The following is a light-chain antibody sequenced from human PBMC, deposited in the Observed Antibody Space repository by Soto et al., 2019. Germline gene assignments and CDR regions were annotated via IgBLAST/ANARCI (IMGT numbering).Light chain of an antibody. CDR2: SGS. V-gene: IGKV2-28*01. CDR3: QQSYRTPHT. CDR1: QSLLHSNGNNY. Sequence: DIVMTQSPLSLPVTPGEPASISCRSSQSLLHSNGNNYLDWYLQKPGQSPQVLIYSGSNRASGVPDRFSGSGSGTNFTLTISSLQPEDFATYYCQQSYRTPHTFGQGTKLETK. J-gene: IGKJ2*01.